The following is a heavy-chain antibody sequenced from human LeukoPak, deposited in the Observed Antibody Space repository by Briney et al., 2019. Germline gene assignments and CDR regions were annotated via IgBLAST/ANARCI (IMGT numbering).Heavy chain of an antibody. D-gene: IGHD2-2*01. CDR1: GGTFSSYA. J-gene: IGHJ4*02. Sequence: GSSVKVSCKASGGTFSSYAISWVRQAPGQGLEWMGRIIPILGIANYAQKFQGRVTITADKSTSTAYMELSSLRSDDTAVYYCARAAGCSSTSCYPDYWGQGTLVTVSS. CDR2: IIPILGIA. CDR3: ARAAGCSSTSCYPDY. V-gene: IGHV1-69*04.